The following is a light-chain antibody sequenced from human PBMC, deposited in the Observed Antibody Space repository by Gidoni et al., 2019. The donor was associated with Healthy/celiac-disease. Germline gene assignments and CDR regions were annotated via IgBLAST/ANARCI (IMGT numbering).Light chain of an antibody. CDR3: QQYGSSQT. CDR2: GAS. CDR1: QSVSSSY. J-gene: IGKJ1*01. V-gene: IGKV3-20*01. Sequence: ELVLTQSPGTLSLSPGERATLSCRASQSVSSSYLAWYQQKPGQAPRLLIYGASSRATGIPDRFSGSGSGTDFTLTISRLEPEDFAVYYCQQYGSSQTFXXXTKVEIK.